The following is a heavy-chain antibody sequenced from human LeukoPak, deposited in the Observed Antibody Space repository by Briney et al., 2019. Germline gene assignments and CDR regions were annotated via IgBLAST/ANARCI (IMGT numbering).Heavy chain of an antibody. CDR2: INHSGST. Sequence: PSETLSLTCAVYGGSFSGYYWSWIRQPPGKGLEWIGDINHSGSTNYNPSLKSRVTISVDTSKNQFSLKLSSVTAADTAVYYCARGLNMVRGVINRYFDYWGQGTLVTVSS. CDR3: ARGLNMVRGVINRYFDY. D-gene: IGHD3-10*01. J-gene: IGHJ4*02. V-gene: IGHV4-34*01. CDR1: GGSFSGYY.